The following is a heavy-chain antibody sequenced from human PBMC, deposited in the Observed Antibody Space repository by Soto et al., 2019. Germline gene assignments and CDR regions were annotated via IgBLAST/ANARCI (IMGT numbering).Heavy chain of an antibody. CDR1: GASVTSSTYY. V-gene: IGHV4-61*01. CDR3: ARGAAYDFWSGYYNY. CDR2: TYYSGST. Sequence: SETLSLTCSVSGASVTSSTYYWGWLRQPPGKGLEWIGYTYYSGSTRYSPSLKSRVTISIDTSKNQFSLILSSVTAADTAVYYRARGAAYDFWSGYYNYWGQGTLVTVSS. D-gene: IGHD3-3*01. J-gene: IGHJ4*02.